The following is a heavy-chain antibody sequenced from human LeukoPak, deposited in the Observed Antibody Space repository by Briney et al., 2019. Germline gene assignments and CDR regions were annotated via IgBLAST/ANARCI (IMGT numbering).Heavy chain of an antibody. CDR1: GFIFSNYA. CDR2: IRYDGGNT. D-gene: IGHD5-18*01. CDR3: ASSSHTAMGSFDY. J-gene: IGHJ4*02. Sequence: GGSLRLSCAASGFIFSNYAMQWVRQAPGMGLEWVAFIRYDGGNTYYADSVKGRFTISRDNSKNTMYLQMNSLNAEDTAVYYCASSSHTAMGSFDYWGQGTLVTVSS. V-gene: IGHV3-30*02.